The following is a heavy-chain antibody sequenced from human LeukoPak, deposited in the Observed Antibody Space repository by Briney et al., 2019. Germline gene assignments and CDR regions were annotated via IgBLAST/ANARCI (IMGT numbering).Heavy chain of an antibody. CDR2: IYHSGST. CDR1: GFTFDDYA. Sequence: LRLSCAASGFTFDDYAMHWVRQAPGKGLEWIGYIYHSGSTYYNPSLKSRVTISVDRSKNQFSLKLSSVTAADTAVYYCARVHYGSSSFDPWGQGTLVTVSS. J-gene: IGHJ5*02. D-gene: IGHD3-10*01. V-gene: IGHV4-30-2*01. CDR3: ARVHYGSSSFDP.